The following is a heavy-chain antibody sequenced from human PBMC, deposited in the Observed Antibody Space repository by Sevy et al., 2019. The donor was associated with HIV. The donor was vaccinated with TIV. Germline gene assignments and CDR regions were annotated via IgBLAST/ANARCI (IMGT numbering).Heavy chain of an antibody. D-gene: IGHD4-17*01. CDR2: SRRQAYGGTT. J-gene: IGHJ4*02. CDR1: GFPLGDYA. Sequence: GVLRLSCTASGFPLGDYALRWFRQAPGKGLEWVSVSRRQAYGGTTEYADSVKGRFNISRDDSKRIVYLQMNRQKIEDTAVYYCTRGVTQYTVTTFDYWGQGTLVTVSS. V-gene: IGHV3-49*03. CDR3: TRGVTQYTVTTFDY.